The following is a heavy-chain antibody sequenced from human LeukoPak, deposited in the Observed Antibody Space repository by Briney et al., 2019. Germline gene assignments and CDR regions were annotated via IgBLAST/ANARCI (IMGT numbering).Heavy chain of an antibody. CDR2: IYYSGST. J-gene: IGHJ4*02. Sequence: SETLSLTCTVSGGSISTYYWSWIRQPPGKGLEWIAYIYYSGSTNYNPSLKSRVTISVDTSKNQFSLKLSSVTAADTAVYYCARQPSSWFTSFDSWGQGTLVTVSS. CDR3: ARQPSSWFTSFDS. V-gene: IGHV4-59*01. CDR1: GGSISTYY. D-gene: IGHD6-13*01.